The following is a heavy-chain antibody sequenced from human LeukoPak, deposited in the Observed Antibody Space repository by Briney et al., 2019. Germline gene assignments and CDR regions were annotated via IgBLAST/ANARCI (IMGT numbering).Heavy chain of an antibody. J-gene: IGHJ1*01. D-gene: IGHD7-27*01. CDR2: IKSKAHGETI. CDR3: TTVWGGD. Sequence: PGGSLRLSCAASGFTFRDAWLCWVRQAPGKGLEWLGRIKSKAHGETIDYAAPVKGRFTISRDDSKNTLYLEMNSLRTEDTAVYYCTTVWGGDWGQGTLVTVSS. V-gene: IGHV3-15*01. CDR1: GFTFRDAW.